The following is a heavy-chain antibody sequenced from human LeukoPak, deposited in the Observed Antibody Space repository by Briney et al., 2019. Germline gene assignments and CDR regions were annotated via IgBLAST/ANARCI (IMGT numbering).Heavy chain of an antibody. D-gene: IGHD4-17*01. V-gene: IGHV3-30-3*01. Sequence: GGSLRLSCAASGFTFSSYAMHWFRQAPAKGLEWVAVISYDGSNKYYADSVKGRFTISRDNSKNTLYLQMNSLRAEDTAVYYCARALDYGDSFDYWGQGTLVTVSS. CDR3: ARALDYGDSFDY. CDR2: ISYDGSNK. CDR1: GFTFSSYA. J-gene: IGHJ4*02.